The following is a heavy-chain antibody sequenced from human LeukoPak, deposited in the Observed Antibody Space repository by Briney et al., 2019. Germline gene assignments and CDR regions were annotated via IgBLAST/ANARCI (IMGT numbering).Heavy chain of an antibody. CDR2: INHSGST. J-gene: IGHJ4*02. CDR1: GRSFSGYY. CDR3: ARGPLGYCSSTSCPNDY. D-gene: IGHD2-2*01. Sequence: SETLSLTCAVYGRSFSGYYWSWIRQPPGKGLEWIGEINHSGSTNYNPSLKSRVTISVDTSKNQFSLKLSSVTAADTAVYYCARGPLGYCSSTSCPNDYWGQGTLVTVSS. V-gene: IGHV4-34*01.